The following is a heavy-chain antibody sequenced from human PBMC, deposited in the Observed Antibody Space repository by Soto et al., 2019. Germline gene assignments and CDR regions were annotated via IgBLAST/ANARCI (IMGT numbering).Heavy chain of an antibody. Sequence: SETLSLTCTVSGGSISSYYWSWIRQPPGKGLEWIGYIYYSGSTNYNPSLKSRVTISVDASKNQFSLKLSSVTAADTAVYYCARATGIHCSSTSCYSYYGMDVWGQGTTVTVSS. CDR1: GGSISSYY. V-gene: IGHV4-59*01. J-gene: IGHJ6*02. D-gene: IGHD2-2*02. CDR3: ARATGIHCSSTSCYSYYGMDV. CDR2: IYYSGST.